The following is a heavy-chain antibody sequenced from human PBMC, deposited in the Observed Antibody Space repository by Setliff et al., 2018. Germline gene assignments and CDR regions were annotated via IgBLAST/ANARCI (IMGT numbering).Heavy chain of an antibody. CDR3: AKTLPTVSSYNWYFGL. CDR1: GFTLSNFY. D-gene: IGHD4-17*01. V-gene: IGHV3-74*01. J-gene: IGHJ2*01. Sequence: GGSLRLSCAASGFTLSNFYMHWVRQAPGRGLVWVSHVNVDGSTTTNADAVKGRFTISRDNAKNSLYLQMNSLRAEDTAVYYCAKTLPTVSSYNWYFGLWGRGTLVTVSS. CDR2: VNVDGSTT.